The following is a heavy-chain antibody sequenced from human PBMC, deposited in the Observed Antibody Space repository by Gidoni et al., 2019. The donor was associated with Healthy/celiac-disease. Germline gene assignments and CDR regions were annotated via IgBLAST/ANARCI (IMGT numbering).Heavy chain of an antibody. CDR1: VFTFSSYG. CDR3: VKEGPGVATVGGFDY. D-gene: IGHD5-12*01. Sequence: EVQLVASGGGLVQPGGSLRLSCSASVFTFSSYGMHWFRQSPGKGLEYVSAISRNGVRTYYADCVKGRFTISRDNSKNTLYLQMSSLRAEDTAVYYCVKEGPGVATVGGFDYWGQGTLVTVSS. V-gene: IGHV3-64D*06. CDR2: ISRNGVRT. J-gene: IGHJ4*02.